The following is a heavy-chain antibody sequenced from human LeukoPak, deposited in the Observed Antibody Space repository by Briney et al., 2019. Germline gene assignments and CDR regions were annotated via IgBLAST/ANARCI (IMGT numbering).Heavy chain of an antibody. Sequence: ASVKVSCKASGYTFTNYDINWVRQATGQGPEWMGDMNPNSGSSPYAHKFQGRVTTTPDASISTAYMELSGLRTEDTALYYCAREGLDNWGQGTLVTVSS. CDR2: MNPNSGSS. J-gene: IGHJ4*02. CDR3: AREGLDN. V-gene: IGHV1-8*01. CDR1: GYTFTNYD.